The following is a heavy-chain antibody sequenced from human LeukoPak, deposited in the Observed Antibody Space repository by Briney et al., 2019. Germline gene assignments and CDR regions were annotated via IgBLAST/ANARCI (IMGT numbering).Heavy chain of an antibody. CDR3: TNLYYDFWSGYYHNAFDI. CDR1: GFIFTNAW. D-gene: IGHD3-3*01. V-gene: IGHV3-15*01. CDR2: IKSKSDGGTT. J-gene: IGHJ3*02. Sequence: PGGSLRLSCAASGFIFTNAWVSWVRQAPGKGLEWVGRIKSKSDGGTTDYAAPVKGRFTISRDDSKNTLYLQMNSPKTEDTAVYYCTNLYYDFWSGYYHNAFDIWGQGTMVTVSS.